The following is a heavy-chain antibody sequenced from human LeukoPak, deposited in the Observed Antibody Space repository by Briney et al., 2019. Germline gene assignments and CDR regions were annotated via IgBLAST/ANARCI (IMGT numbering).Heavy chain of an antibody. D-gene: IGHD6-13*01. V-gene: IGHV4-59*12. CDR2: IYYTGST. Sequence: SETLSLTCTVSGGSTTNYYWSWIRQPPGKGLEWIGYIYYTGSTTYNPSLKSRLTISLDTSQNQFSLKLRSVTAADTAVYYCARLYGYSSSWYSKKKYNWFDPWGQGTLVTVSS. CDR3: ARLYGYSSSWYSKKKYNWFDP. J-gene: IGHJ5*02. CDR1: GGSTTNYY.